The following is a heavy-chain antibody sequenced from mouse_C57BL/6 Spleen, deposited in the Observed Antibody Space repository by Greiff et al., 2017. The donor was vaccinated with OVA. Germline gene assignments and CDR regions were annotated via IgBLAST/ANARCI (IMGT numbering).Heavy chain of an antibody. CDR2: INPSSGYT. J-gene: IGHJ2*01. D-gene: IGHD1-1*02. Sequence: VQLQQSGAELARPGASVKMSCKASGYTFTSYTMHWVKQRPGQGLEWIGYINPSSGYTKYNQKFKDKATLTADKSSSTAYIQLSSLTSEDSAVYYCASDYGGDYWGQGTTLTVSS. CDR3: ASDYGGDY. CDR1: GYTFTSYT. V-gene: IGHV1-4*01.